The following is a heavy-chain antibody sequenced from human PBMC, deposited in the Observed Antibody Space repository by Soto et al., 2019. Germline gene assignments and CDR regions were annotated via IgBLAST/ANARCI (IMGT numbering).Heavy chain of an antibody. V-gene: IGHV3-21*01. D-gene: IGHD3-22*01. CDR1: GFTFISYS. Sequence: RWGSLRLSCAASGFTFISYSINFFRHSAFKWLEWVSSISSSSSYIYYADSVKGRFTISRDNAKNSLYLQMNSLRAEDTAVYYCARDLYDSSGYYYYFDYWGQGTLVTVSS. J-gene: IGHJ4*02. CDR3: ARDLYDSSGYYYYFDY. CDR2: ISSSSSYI.